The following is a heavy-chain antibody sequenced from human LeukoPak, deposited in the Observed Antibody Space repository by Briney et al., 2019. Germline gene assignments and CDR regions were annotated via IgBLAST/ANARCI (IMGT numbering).Heavy chain of an antibody. CDR3: AKHYYGSGSQKYYFDY. Sequence: GGSLRLSCAASGFIFSDYGMHWVRQAPGKGLEWVTMVRNDGGDKYYADSVRGRFTISRDNSKNTLYLQMNSLRPEDTAVYYCAKHYYGSGSQKYYFDYWGQGTLVPVSS. D-gene: IGHD3-10*01. J-gene: IGHJ4*02. V-gene: IGHV3-30*02. CDR2: VRNDGGDK. CDR1: GFIFSDYG.